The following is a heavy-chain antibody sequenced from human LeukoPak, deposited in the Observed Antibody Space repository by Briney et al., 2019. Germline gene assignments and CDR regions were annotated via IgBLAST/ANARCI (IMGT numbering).Heavy chain of an antibody. V-gene: IGHV3-23*01. J-gene: IGHJ6*02. Sequence: GGSLRLSCVASKFTFTSYAMHWVRQARGKGREGVSVISGSGGSTYHADSVKGRFTISRDNSKNTLYLQMNSLRAEDTALYYCAKGLRYSSGWYSRGGMDVWGQGTTVTVSS. CDR1: KFTFTSYA. CDR3: AKGLRYSSGWYSRGGMDV. CDR2: ISGSGGST. D-gene: IGHD6-19*01.